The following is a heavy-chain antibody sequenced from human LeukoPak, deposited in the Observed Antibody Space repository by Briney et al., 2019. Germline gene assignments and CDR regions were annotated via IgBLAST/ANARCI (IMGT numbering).Heavy chain of an antibody. Sequence: GGSLRLSCAASGFTVSSNYMSWVRQAPGKGLEWVSLIYFGGSTYYADSVKGRFTISRDNSKNTLYLQMNSLRAEDTAVYYAHVGVPFDYWGQGTLVTVSS. V-gene: IGHV3-53*05. CDR2: IYFGGST. CDR3: HVGVPFDY. CDR1: GFTVSSNY. D-gene: IGHD2-2*01. J-gene: IGHJ4*02.